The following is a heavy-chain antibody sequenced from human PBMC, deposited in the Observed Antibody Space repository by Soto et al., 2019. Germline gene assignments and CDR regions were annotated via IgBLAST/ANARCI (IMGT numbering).Heavy chain of an antibody. D-gene: IGHD6-6*01. Sequence: GGSLRLSCAASGFTFSSYDMHWVRQATGKGLEWVSAIGTAGDTYYPGSVKGRFTISRENAKNSLYLQMNSLRAGDTAVYYCARGLRYSSSLCFDYWGQGTLVTVSS. V-gene: IGHV3-13*01. J-gene: IGHJ4*02. CDR2: IGTAGDT. CDR1: GFTFSSYD. CDR3: ARGLRYSSSLCFDY.